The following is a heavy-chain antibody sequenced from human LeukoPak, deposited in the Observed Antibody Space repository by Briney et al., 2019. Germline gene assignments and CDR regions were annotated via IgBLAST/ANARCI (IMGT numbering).Heavy chain of an antibody. D-gene: IGHD5-18*01. CDR2: ISHSGST. CDR3: ARGAQYSYGNWYFDL. Sequence: PSETLSLTCAVYGGSFSGYFWAWIRQPPGKGLEWIGEISHSGSTTYNPSLKSRVTISVDTSKNQFSLKLSSVTAADTAVYYCARGAQYSYGNWYFDLWGRGTLVTVSS. V-gene: IGHV4-34*01. CDR1: GGSFSGYF. J-gene: IGHJ2*01.